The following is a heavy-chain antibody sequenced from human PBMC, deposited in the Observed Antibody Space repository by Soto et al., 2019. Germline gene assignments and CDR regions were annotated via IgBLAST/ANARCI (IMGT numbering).Heavy chain of an antibody. V-gene: IGHV1-18*01. D-gene: IGHD3-9*01. CDR1: GYTFTSYG. CDR2: ISAYNGNT. CDR3: ARANILTGYLVAYYYYCMDV. Sequence: QVQLVQSGAEVKKPGASVKVSCKASGYTFTSYGISWVRQAPGQGLEWMGWISAYNGNTNYAQKRPGRGTMTADTSTSTAYMELRSLRSADTSVYYCARANILTGYLVAYYYYCMDVWGQGNTVTVSS. J-gene: IGHJ6*02.